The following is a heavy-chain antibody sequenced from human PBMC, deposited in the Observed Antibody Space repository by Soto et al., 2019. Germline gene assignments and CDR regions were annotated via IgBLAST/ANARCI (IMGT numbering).Heavy chain of an antibody. D-gene: IGHD4-17*01. V-gene: IGHV1-69*13. CDR2: IIPIFGTA. CDR1: GGTFSSYA. J-gene: IGHJ6*02. Sequence: GASVKVSCKASGGTFSSYAISWVRQAPGQGLEWMGGIIPIFGTANYAQKFKGRVTITADESTSTAYMDMSSLGSEDTFLYYCASPPTTGNFYYYGMDVWGQGTTVTVSS. CDR3: ASPPTTGNFYYYGMDV.